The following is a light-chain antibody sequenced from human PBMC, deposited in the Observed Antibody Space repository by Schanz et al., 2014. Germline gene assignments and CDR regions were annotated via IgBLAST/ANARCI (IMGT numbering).Light chain of an antibody. CDR2: GSS. V-gene: IGKV3-20*01. Sequence: EIVLTQSPGTLSLSPGERATLSCRTSQSVNTYLAWYQQKPGQVPGLLIYGSSTRATGIPARFSGSGSGTGSGTDFTLTISRLEPEDFGVYYCQQYGYSPRTFGQGTRVEIK. CDR3: QQYGYSPRT. J-gene: IGKJ1*01. CDR1: QSVNTY.